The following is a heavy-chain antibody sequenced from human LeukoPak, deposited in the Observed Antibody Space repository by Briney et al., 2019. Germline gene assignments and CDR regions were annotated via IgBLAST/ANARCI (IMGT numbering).Heavy chain of an antibody. Sequence: SETLSLTCTVSGGSISSSSYYWGWIRQPPGKGLEWIGSIYYSGSTYYNPSLKSRVTISVDTSKNQFSLKLSSVTAADTAVYYCARRSPMVRGGNWFDPWGQGTLVTVSS. CDR3: ARRSPMVRGGNWFDP. D-gene: IGHD3-10*01. CDR1: GGSISSSSYY. J-gene: IGHJ5*02. CDR2: IYYSGST. V-gene: IGHV4-39*07.